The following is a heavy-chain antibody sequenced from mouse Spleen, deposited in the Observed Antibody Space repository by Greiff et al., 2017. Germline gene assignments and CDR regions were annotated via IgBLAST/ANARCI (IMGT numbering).Heavy chain of an antibody. CDR2: INPSSGYT. D-gene: IGHD2-14*01. V-gene: IGHV1-4*01. CDR1: GYTFTSYT. Sequence: QVQLKESGAELARPGASVKMSCKASGYTFTSYTMHWVKQRPGQGLEWIGYINPSSGYTKYNQKFKDKATLTADKSSSTAYMQLSSLTSEDSAVYYCARREYDGGVDYWGQGTSVTVSS. CDR3: ARREYDGGVDY. J-gene: IGHJ4*01.